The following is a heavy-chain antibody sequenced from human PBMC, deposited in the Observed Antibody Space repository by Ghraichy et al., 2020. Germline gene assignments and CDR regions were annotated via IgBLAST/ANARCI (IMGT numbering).Heavy chain of an antibody. CDR3: AGSNTSYYMDV. CDR2: IDPSTGGT. Sequence: ASVNVSCKASGHTFNTYYVHWVRQAPGQGLEWMGVIDPSTGGTAYAQRFQGRVSLTRDTSTSTIFLEVSSLRSEDTAMYYCAGSNTSYYMDVWGKGTAVTVSS. CDR1: GHTFNTYY. V-gene: IGHV1-46*03. D-gene: IGHD2-2*01. J-gene: IGHJ6*03.